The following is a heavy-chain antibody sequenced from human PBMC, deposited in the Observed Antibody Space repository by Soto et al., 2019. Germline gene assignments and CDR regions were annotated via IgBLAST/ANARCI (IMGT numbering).Heavy chain of an antibody. J-gene: IGHJ3*02. CDR1: GGSISSYY. D-gene: IGHD7-27*01. CDR3: ARVWGDAFDI. V-gene: IGHV4-59*01. Sequence: SETLSLTCTVSGGSISSYYWSWIRQPPGKGLEWIGYIYYSGSTNYNPSLKSRVTISVDTSKNQFSLKLSSVTAADTAVYYCARVWGDAFDIWGQGTMVTVSS. CDR2: IYYSGST.